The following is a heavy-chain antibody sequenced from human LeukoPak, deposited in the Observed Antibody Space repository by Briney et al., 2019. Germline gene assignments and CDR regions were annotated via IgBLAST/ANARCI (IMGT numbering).Heavy chain of an antibody. J-gene: IGHJ4*02. CDR1: GGSFSGYY. CDR3: ARGRPPKDGYQALGAVDFDY. CDR2: INHSGST. Sequence: SETLSLTCAVYGGSFSGYYWSWIRQPPGKGLEWIGEINHSGSTNYNPSLKSRVTISVDTSKNQFSLKLSSVTAADMAVYYCARGRPPKDGYQALGAVDFDYWGQGTLVTVSS. V-gene: IGHV4-34*01. D-gene: IGHD5-24*01.